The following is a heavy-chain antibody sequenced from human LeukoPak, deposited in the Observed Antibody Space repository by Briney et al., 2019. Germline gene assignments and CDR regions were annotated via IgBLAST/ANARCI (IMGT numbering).Heavy chain of an antibody. V-gene: IGHV3-49*03. D-gene: IGHD6-19*01. CDR2: IRNKYFGGTT. J-gene: IGHJ4*02. Sequence: PGGSLRLSCTISGSSFGEYAMSWFRQAPGKGLEWVAFIRNKYFGGTTEYAASVKGRFTVSRDDSESIAYLQMNSLKTEDTAVYYCTRGRYSTGWDFDYWGQGTLVTVSS. CDR3: TRGRYSTGWDFDY. CDR1: GSSFGEYA.